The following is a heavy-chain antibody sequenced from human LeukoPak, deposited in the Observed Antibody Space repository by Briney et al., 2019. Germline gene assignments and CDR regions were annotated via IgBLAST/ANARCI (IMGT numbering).Heavy chain of an antibody. CDR2: IWYDGSNK. CDR3: ARDEITMIISTLEY. D-gene: IGHD3-22*01. V-gene: IGHV3-33*01. Sequence: GGSLRLSCAASGFTFSGYGMHWVRQAPGKGLEWVAVIWYDGSNKYYADSVKGRFTISRDNSKNTLYLQMNSLRAEDTAVYYCARDEITMIISTLEYWGQGTLVTVSS. CDR1: GFTFSGYG. J-gene: IGHJ4*02.